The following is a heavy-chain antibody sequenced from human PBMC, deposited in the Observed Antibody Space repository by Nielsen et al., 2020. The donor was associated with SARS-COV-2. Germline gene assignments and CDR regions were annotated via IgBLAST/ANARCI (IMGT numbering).Heavy chain of an antibody. Sequence: GESLKISCAASGFTFSSYAMHWVRQAPGKGLEWVAVISYDGSNKYYADSVKGRFTISRDNSKNTLYLQMNSLRAEDTAVYYCATTNYYDSSGLDYWGQGTLVTVSS. CDR3: ATTNYYDSSGLDY. J-gene: IGHJ4*02. CDR1: GFTFSSYA. D-gene: IGHD3-22*01. V-gene: IGHV3-30-3*01. CDR2: ISYDGSNK.